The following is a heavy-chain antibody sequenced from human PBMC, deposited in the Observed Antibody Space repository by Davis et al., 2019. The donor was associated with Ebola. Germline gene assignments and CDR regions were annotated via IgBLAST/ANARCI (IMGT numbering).Heavy chain of an antibody. CDR3: AKDLRWLPY. J-gene: IGHJ4*02. CDR1: GFTFSSYS. D-gene: IGHD5-24*01. CDR2: ISSSSSYI. Sequence: GESLKISCAASGFTFSSYSMNWVRQAPGKGLEWVSSISSSSSYIYYADSVKGRFTISRDNSKNTLYLQMNSLRAEDTAVYYCAKDLRWLPYWGQGTLVTVSS. V-gene: IGHV3-21*04.